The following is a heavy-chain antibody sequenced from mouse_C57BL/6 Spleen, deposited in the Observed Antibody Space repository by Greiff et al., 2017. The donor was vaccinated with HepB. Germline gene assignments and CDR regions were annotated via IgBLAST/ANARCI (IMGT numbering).Heavy chain of an antibody. CDR2: IDPETGGT. J-gene: IGHJ2*01. CDR1: GYTFTDYE. D-gene: IGHD1-1*01. CDR3: TREGITTVVAKGGDY. V-gene: IGHV1-15*01. Sequence: VQLQQSGAELVRPGASVTLSCKASGYTFTDYEMHWVKQTPVHGLEWIGAIDPETGGTAYNQKFKGKAILTADKSSSTAYMELRSLTSEDSAVYYCTREGITTVVAKGGDYWGQGTTLTVSS.